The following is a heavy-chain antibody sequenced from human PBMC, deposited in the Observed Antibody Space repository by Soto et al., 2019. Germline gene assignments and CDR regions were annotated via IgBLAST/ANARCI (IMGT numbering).Heavy chain of an antibody. J-gene: IGHJ4*02. Sequence: QVQLQQWGAGLLKPSETLSLTCAVYGGSFSGYYWSWIRQPPGKGLEWIGEINHSGSTNYNPSLKSRVTISVGTSKNQFSLKLSSVTAADTAVYYCARGYYYGSGSYLYFDYWGQGTLVTVSS. V-gene: IGHV4-34*01. CDR2: INHSGST. CDR3: ARGYYYGSGSYLYFDY. CDR1: GGSFSGYY. D-gene: IGHD3-10*01.